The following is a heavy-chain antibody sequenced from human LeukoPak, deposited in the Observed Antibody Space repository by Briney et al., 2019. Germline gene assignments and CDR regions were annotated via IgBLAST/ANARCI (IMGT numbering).Heavy chain of an antibody. J-gene: IGHJ4*02. CDR2: SSAYNGNT. V-gene: IGHV1-18*01. Sequence: ASVKVSCKTSGYTFTSFGISWVRQAPGQGLEWMGWSSAYNGNTNYAQKLQGRVTMTTDTSTSTAYMELRSLRSDDTAVYYCVRDLGSRPLIIFFDYWGQGTLVTVSS. D-gene: IGHD2/OR15-2a*01. CDR1: GYTFTSFG. CDR3: VRDLGSRPLIIFFDY.